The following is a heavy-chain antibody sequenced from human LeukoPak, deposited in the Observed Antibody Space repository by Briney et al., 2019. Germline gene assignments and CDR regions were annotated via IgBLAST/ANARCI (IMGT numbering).Heavy chain of an antibody. CDR3: ARADSGGDSSGYKWFHP. J-gene: IGHJ5*02. CDR2: ISAYNGYNGHT. D-gene: IGHD3-22*01. CDR1: GYTFTSFG. V-gene: IGHV1-18*01. Sequence: ASVKVSCKASGYTFTSFGISWVRQAPGQGLEWVGWISAYNGYNGHTNYTQKLQGRVTMTTDTSTSTAYMELRSLRSDDTAVYYCARADSGGDSSGYKWFHPWGQGTLVTVSS.